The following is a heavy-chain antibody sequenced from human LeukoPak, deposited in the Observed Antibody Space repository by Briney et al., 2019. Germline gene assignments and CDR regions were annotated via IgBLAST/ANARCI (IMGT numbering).Heavy chain of an antibody. CDR1: GGSFSGYY. CDR2: INHSGST. J-gene: IGHJ6*03. V-gene: IGHV4-34*01. D-gene: IGHD1-14*01. CDR3: AREPLPELGSGLVYWFYFVDV. Sequence: PSETLSLTCAVYGGSFSGYYWSWIRQPPGKGLEWIGEINHSGSTNYNPSLKSRVTISVDTSKNQFSLKLSSVTAADTAVYYCAREPLPELGSGLVYWFYFVDVWGNGTTVTVSS.